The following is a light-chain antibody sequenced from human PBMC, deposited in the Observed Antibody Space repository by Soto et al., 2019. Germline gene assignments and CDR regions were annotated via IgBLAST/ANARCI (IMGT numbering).Light chain of an antibody. Sequence: QSALTQPASVSGSPGQSITISCTGTSSDVGSYNLVSWYQQHPGKAPKLMIYEGSKRPSGVSNRFSGSKSGNTASLTISGLQAEDEADYYCCSYAGSSTFWGFGEGTKLTVL. J-gene: IGLJ3*02. CDR2: EGS. CDR3: CSYAGSSTFWG. CDR1: SSDVGSYNL. V-gene: IGLV2-23*01.